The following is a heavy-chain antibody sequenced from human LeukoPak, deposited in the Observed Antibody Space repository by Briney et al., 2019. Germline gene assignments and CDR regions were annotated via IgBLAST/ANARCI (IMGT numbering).Heavy chain of an antibody. V-gene: IGHV1-46*01. CDR2: INPSGGST. J-gene: IGHJ5*02. D-gene: IGHD3-22*01. CDR1: EYTSTSYY. Sequence: ASVKVSCKASEYTSTSYYMHWVRQAPGQGLEWMGIINPSGGSTSYAQKFQGRVTMTRDTSTSTVYMELSSLRSEDTAVYYCARAEYYYDSWFDPWGQGTLVTVSS. CDR3: ARAEYYYDSWFDP.